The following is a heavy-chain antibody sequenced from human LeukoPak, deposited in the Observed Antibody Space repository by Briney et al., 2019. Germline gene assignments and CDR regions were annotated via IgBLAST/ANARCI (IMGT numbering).Heavy chain of an antibody. CDR3: AREDGSGSYYTAY. CDR1: GFTFSSYS. J-gene: IGHJ4*02. CDR2: ISATGGST. D-gene: IGHD3-10*01. Sequence: GGSLRLSCAASGFTFSSYSMNWVRQAPGKGLEWVSTISATGGSTYYADSVKGRFTISRDNSKNTLYLQMNSLRAEDTAIFYCAREDGSGSYYTAYWGQGTLVTVSS. V-gene: IGHV3-23*01.